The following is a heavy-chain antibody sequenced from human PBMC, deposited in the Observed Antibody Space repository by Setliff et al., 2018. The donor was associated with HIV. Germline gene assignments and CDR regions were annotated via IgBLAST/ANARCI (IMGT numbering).Heavy chain of an antibody. Sequence: ASVKVSCKASGYTFRSYGISWVRQAPGQGLEWMGWISTYNGNTNYAQKVQGRVTMTTDTSTSTAYMELRSLRSDDTAVYYCARDGSKADYGDCQGYWYFDLWGRGTLVTVSS. CDR1: GYTFRSYG. CDR3: ARDGSKADYGDCQGYWYFDL. D-gene: IGHD4-17*01. J-gene: IGHJ2*01. CDR2: ISTYNGNT. V-gene: IGHV1-18*01.